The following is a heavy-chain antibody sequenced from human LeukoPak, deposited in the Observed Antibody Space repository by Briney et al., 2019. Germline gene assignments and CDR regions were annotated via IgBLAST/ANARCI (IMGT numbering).Heavy chain of an antibody. Sequence: QSGGSLRLSCAASGFIFSSYRMNWVRQGPGKGLEWVSSISSSSSYIYYADSVMGRFTISRDNAKNSLYLQMNSLRAEDTAVYYCARDFNYDMDVWGQGTTVTVSS. J-gene: IGHJ6*02. CDR2: ISSSSSYI. CDR3: ARDFNYDMDV. CDR1: GFIFSSYR. V-gene: IGHV3-21*01.